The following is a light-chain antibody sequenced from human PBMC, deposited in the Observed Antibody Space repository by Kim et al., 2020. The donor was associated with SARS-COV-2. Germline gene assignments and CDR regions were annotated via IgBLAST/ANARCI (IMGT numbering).Light chain of an antibody. CDR3: NSRDSSGNHLV. CDR1: SLRRYY. V-gene: IGLV3-19*01. Sequence: ALGQTVRFTCQGDSLRRYYASWYQQKPGQAPVLVIYGKNNRPSGIPDRFSGSSSGNTASLTITGAQAEDEADYYCNSRDSSGNHLVFGTGTKVTVL. CDR2: GKN. J-gene: IGLJ1*01.